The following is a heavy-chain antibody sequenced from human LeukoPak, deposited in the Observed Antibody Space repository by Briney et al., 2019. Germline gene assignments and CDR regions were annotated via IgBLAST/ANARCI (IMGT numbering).Heavy chain of an antibody. D-gene: IGHD3-10*01. CDR3: ASAREFGGIDY. V-gene: IGHV4-31*03. CDR2: IYYSGST. CDR1: GGSISSGGYY. J-gene: IGHJ4*02. Sequence: SETLSLTCTVSGGSISSGGYYWSWLRQHPGMGLEWIGYIYYSGSTYYNPSLKCRVTISVHTSKNQCSLKLSSVTAADTAVYYCASAREFGGIDYWGQGTLVTVSS.